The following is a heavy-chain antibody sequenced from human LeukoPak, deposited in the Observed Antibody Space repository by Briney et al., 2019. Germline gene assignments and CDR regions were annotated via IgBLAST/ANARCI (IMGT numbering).Heavy chain of an antibody. CDR1: GGSIGSSSYY. CDR3: ARRWNSAFDY. Sequence: SETLSLTCTVSGGSIGSSSYYWGWIRQPPGKGLEWIGSIYYSGSTYYNPSLKSRVTISVDTSKNQFSLKLSSVTAADTAVYYCARRWNSAFDYWGQGTLVTVSS. V-gene: IGHV4-39*01. CDR2: IYYSGST. J-gene: IGHJ4*02. D-gene: IGHD1-7*01.